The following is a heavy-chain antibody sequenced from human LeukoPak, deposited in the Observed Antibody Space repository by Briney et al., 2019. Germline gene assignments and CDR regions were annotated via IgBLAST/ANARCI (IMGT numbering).Heavy chain of an antibody. CDR2: IYTSGTT. Sequence: SETLSLTCTVSGGSISGYYWSWIRQPAGKGLEWIGRIYTSGTTNYNPSLKSRVTMSVDTSKNHFSLKLSSVTAADTAMYYCARGRGGNMGRGVMKDAFDIWGQGTMVTVSS. V-gene: IGHV4-4*07. D-gene: IGHD3-10*01. J-gene: IGHJ3*02. CDR3: ARGRGGNMGRGVMKDAFDI. CDR1: GGSISGYY.